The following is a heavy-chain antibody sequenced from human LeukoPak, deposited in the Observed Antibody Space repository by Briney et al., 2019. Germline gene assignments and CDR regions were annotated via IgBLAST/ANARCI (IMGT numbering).Heavy chain of an antibody. CDR2: INPSGGST. CDR1: GYTFTSYY. J-gene: IGHJ4*02. Sequence: ASVKVSCKASGYTFTSYYMHWVRQAPGQGLEWMGVINPSGGSTSYAQKFQGRVTMTRDTSTSTVYMELSSLRSEDTAVYCCTKSLGGYYAFDYWGQGTLVTVSS. D-gene: IGHD3-22*01. V-gene: IGHV1-46*01. CDR3: TKSLGGYYAFDY.